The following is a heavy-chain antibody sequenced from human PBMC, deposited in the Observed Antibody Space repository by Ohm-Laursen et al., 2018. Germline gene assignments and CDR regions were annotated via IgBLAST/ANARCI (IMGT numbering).Heavy chain of an antibody. CDR3: AGRGY. J-gene: IGHJ4*02. D-gene: IGHD1-26*01. CDR2: INISGNT. CDR1: GGSISSYY. Sequence: SDTLSLTCTVSGGSISSYYWSWIRQPAGKGLEWIGRINISGNTNYNPSLKSRVTMSVDTSKNQFFPNLSSVTAADTAVYYCAGRGYWGQGTLVTVSS. V-gene: IGHV4-4*07.